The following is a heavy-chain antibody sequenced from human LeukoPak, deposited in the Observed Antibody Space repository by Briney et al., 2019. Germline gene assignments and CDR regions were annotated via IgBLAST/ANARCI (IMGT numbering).Heavy chain of an antibody. D-gene: IGHD3-3*01. CDR1: GFTFSSYS. CDR3: ARDASNDFWSGYFRH. J-gene: IGHJ1*01. V-gene: IGHV3-66*02. Sequence: TGGSLRLSCAASGFTFSSYSMNWVRQAPGKGLEWVSVIYSGGSTYYADSVKGRFTISRDNSKNTLYLQMNSLRAEDTAVYYCARDASNDFWSGYFRHWGQGTLVTVSS. CDR2: IYSGGST.